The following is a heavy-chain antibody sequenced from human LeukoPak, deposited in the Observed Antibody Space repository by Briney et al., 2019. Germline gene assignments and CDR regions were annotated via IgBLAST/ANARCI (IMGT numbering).Heavy chain of an antibody. CDR1: GGSISSSSYY. V-gene: IGHV4-39*07. D-gene: IGHD6-19*01. Sequence: PSETLSLTCTVSGGSISSSSYYWGWIRQPPGKGLEWIGSIYYSGSTYYNPSLKSRVTISVDTSKNQFSLKLSSVTAADTAVYYCARPGDRSGWYPGVDYWGQGTLVTVSS. J-gene: IGHJ4*02. CDR2: IYYSGST. CDR3: ARPGDRSGWYPGVDY.